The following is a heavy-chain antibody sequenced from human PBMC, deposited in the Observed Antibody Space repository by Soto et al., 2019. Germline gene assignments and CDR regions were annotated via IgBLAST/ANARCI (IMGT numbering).Heavy chain of an antibody. J-gene: IGHJ3*02. Sequence: GASVKVSCKASGYTFTSYDINWVRQATGQGLEWMGWMNPNSGNTGYAQKFQGRVTMTRNTSISTAYMELSSLRSEDTAVYYCARDSYYYGSGSLNAFDIWGQGTMVTVSS. CDR1: GYTFTSYD. CDR3: ARDSYYYGSGSLNAFDI. CDR2: MNPNSGNT. D-gene: IGHD3-10*01. V-gene: IGHV1-8*01.